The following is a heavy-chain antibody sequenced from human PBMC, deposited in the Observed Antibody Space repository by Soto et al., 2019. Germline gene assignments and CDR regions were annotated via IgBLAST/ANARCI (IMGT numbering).Heavy chain of an antibody. D-gene: IGHD4-17*01. Sequence: SDTLSLTCAFYGGSFSGDYWICIRQPPGRGLEWIWEINHSGSTNYNPSLKSRVTISVDTSKNQSSLKLSSVTAADTAVYYCARATTVTIRHPTYGMDVWGQGTTVTVSS. J-gene: IGHJ6*02. V-gene: IGHV4-34*01. CDR1: GGSFSGDY. CDR2: INHSGST. CDR3: ARATTVTIRHPTYGMDV.